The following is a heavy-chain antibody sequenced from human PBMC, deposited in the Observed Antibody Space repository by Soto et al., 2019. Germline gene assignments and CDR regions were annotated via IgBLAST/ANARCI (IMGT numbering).Heavy chain of an antibody. Sequence: SETLSLTCTLSVDTSTSYYWGWIRQAPGKGLEWIGHIHNSGTSTHNPSLNGRVTISIDMSKKQFSLKLTSLTSADTAVYYCARDFYDSVGYTWFDSWSQGTLVTV. J-gene: IGHJ5*01. V-gene: IGHV4-59*01. D-gene: IGHD3-22*01. CDR1: VDTSTSYY. CDR3: ARDFYDSVGYTWFDS. CDR2: IHNSGTS.